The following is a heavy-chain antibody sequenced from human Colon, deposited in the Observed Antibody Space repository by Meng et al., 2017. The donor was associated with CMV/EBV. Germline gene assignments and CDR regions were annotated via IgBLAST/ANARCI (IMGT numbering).Heavy chain of an antibody. V-gene: IGHV3-23*01. CDR1: GFTFSSYA. J-gene: IGHJ4*02. D-gene: IGHD3-10*01. CDR3: AKDLGELWFGEWY. CDR2: ISGSGGST. Sequence: ADSGFTFSSYARSWVRQAPGKGLEWVSAISGSGGSTYYADSVKGRFTISRDNSKNTLYLQMNSLRAEDTAVYYCAKDLGELWFGEWYWGQGTLVTVSS.